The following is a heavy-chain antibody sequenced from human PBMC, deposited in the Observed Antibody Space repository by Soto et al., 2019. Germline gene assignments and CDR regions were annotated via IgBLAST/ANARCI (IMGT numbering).Heavy chain of an antibody. J-gene: IGHJ4*02. D-gene: IGHD3-22*01. CDR3: ARGAYYYDSSGPQLYYFDY. V-gene: IGHV1-18*01. CDR2: ISAYNGNT. CDR1: GYTFTSYG. Sequence: ASVKVSCKASGYTFTSYGISWVRQAPGQGLEWMGWISAYNGNTNYAQKLQGRVTMTTDTSTSTAYMELRSLRSDDTAVYYCARGAYYYDSSGPQLYYFDYWGQGTLVTVSS.